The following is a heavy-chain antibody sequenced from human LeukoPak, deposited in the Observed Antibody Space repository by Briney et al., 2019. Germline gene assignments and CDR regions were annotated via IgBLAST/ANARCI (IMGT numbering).Heavy chain of an antibody. J-gene: IGHJ4*02. CDR2: ISAYNGTT. CDR3: ARVLVGSRYYDFWSGYYHFDY. D-gene: IGHD3-3*01. CDR1: GYTFTSYG. Sequence: ASVKVSCKASGYTFTSYGISWVRQAPGQGLEWMGWISAYNGTTNYAQKLQGRVTMTTDTSTSIAYMELRSLRSDDTAVYYCARVLVGSRYYDFWSGYYHFDYWGQGTLVTVSS. V-gene: IGHV1-18*01.